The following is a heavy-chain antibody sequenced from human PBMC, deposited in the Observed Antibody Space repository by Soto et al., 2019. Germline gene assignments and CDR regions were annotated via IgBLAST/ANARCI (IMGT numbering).Heavy chain of an antibody. V-gene: IGHV3-30-3*01. D-gene: IGHD3-10*01. CDR2: ISCDGSNK. J-gene: IGHJ6*02. CDR3: AKDLGTIFRRVLISPYYSGLDV. CDR1: GFTFSSYA. Sequence: GGSLRLSCAASGFTFSSYAMHWVRQAPGKGLEWVAVISCDGSNKYYADSVKGRFTISRDNSKNTLYLQMNSLRAEDTAVYYCAKDLGTIFRRVLISPYYSGLDVWGQGTTVTVPS.